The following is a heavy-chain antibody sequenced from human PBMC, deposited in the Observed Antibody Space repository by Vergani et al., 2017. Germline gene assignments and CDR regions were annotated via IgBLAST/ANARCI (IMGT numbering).Heavy chain of an antibody. CDR3: ARHQHGDNDY. CDR1: GGSISSGGYY. J-gene: IGHJ4*02. D-gene: IGHD2-21*02. CDR2: INHSGST. V-gene: IGHV4-31*03. Sequence: QVQLQESGPGLVKPSQTLSLTCTVSGGSISSGGYYWSWIRQPPGKGLEWIGEINHSGSTNYNPSLKSRVTISVDTSKNQFSLKLSSVTAADTAVYYCARHQHGDNDYWGQGTLVTVSS.